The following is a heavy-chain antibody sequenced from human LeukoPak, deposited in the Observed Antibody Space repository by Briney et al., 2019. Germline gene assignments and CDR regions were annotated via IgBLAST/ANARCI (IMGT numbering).Heavy chain of an antibody. Sequence: GGSLRLSCAASGFTFSSYRMNWVRQAPGKGLEWVSSISSSSSYIYYADSVKGRFTISRDNAKNSLYLQMNSLRVEDTAVYYCSRTVTTMGFDYWGQGTLVTVSS. D-gene: IGHD4-17*01. V-gene: IGHV3-21*01. CDR3: SRTVTTMGFDY. CDR1: GFTFSSYR. J-gene: IGHJ4*02. CDR2: ISSSSSYI.